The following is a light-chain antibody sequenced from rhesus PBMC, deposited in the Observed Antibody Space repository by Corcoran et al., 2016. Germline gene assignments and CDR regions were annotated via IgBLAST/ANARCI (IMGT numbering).Light chain of an antibody. V-gene: IGKV1-38*01. CDR2: DES. CDR3: QQRNSYPLT. J-gene: IGKJ4*01. CDR1: QGISSY. Sequence: DIQLTQSPSSLSASVGDRVTITCRASQGISSYLAWYQPKPGKAPKLLIYDESNLQSGVPSRFSGSGAGTEFTLTISSLQPEDFAVYYCQQRNSYPLTFGGGTKVELK.